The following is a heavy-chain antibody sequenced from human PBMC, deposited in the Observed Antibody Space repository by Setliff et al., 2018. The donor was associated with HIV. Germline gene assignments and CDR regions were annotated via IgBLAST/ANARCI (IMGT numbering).Heavy chain of an antibody. CDR3: ARGDRALDV. V-gene: IGHV3-23*01. CDR1: GFTFNTYA. J-gene: IGHJ6*04. Sequence: GGSLRLSCAASGFTFNTYAMSWVRQAPGKGLEWVSVISGSGGSTFYADSVKGRFAISRDNAKNTLSLQMNTLRAEDTAVYYCARGDRALDVWGEGTTVTVSS. CDR2: ISGSGGST.